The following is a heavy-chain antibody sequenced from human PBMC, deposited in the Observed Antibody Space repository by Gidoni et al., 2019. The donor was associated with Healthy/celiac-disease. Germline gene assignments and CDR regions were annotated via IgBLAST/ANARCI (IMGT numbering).Heavy chain of an antibody. CDR1: GGSFSGYY. Sequence: QVQLQQWGAGLLKPSETLPLTCAVYGGSFSGYYWSWIRQPPGQGLEWIGEINHSGSTNYNPSRKSRVTISVDTSKNQFSLKLSSVTAADTAVYYCARTNIGPYYYYGMDVWGQGTTVTVSS. V-gene: IGHV4-34*01. D-gene: IGHD2-15*01. J-gene: IGHJ6*02. CDR2: INHSGST. CDR3: ARTNIGPYYYYGMDV.